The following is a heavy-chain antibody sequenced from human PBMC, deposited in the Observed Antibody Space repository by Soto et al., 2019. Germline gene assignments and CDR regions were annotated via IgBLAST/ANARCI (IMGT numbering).Heavy chain of an antibody. CDR2: INPSGGST. CDR3: AREGLVLVPTTVNSDYYYYAMDV. D-gene: IGHD2-15*01. J-gene: IGHJ6*02. V-gene: IGHV1-46*01. CDR1: GYTFTSYY. Sequence: ASVKVSCKASGYTFTSYYMHWVRQAPGQGLEWMGIINPSGGSTNYAQRFQGRVTFTADESTSTAYMELSSLRPEDTAVYYCAREGLVLVPTTVNSDYYYYAMDVWGQGTTVTVSS.